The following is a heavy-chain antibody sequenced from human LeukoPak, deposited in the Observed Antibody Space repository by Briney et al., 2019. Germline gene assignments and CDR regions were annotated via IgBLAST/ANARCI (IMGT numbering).Heavy chain of an antibody. CDR1: GGSISSYY. Sequence: SETLSLTCTVSGGSISSYYWSWIRQPPGQGLEWIGNLYYSGSTHYNPSLKSRVTMSVDTSKNHFSLMLTSVTAADTAVYYCARGRNQLHFDYWGQGTLVTVSS. CDR2: LYYSGST. V-gene: IGHV4-59*04. CDR3: ARGRNQLHFDY. D-gene: IGHD6-6*01. J-gene: IGHJ4*02.